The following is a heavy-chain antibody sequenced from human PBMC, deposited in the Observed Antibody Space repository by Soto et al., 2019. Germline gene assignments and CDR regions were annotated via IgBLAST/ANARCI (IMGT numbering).Heavy chain of an antibody. J-gene: IGHJ3*02. V-gene: IGHV4-34*01. Sequence: QGKLQQWGAGLLKPSETLSLTCAVYGGFVSSGSYYWSWIRQPPGKGLEWIGEMSHSGGTHFNPSLKSRVTISVDTSKNQFSLKMSSVTAADTALYYCARVERGTATTVVDALDIWGPGTMVTVSS. CDR3: ARVERGTATTVVDALDI. CDR2: MSHSGGT. CDR1: GGFVSSGSYY. D-gene: IGHD1-1*01.